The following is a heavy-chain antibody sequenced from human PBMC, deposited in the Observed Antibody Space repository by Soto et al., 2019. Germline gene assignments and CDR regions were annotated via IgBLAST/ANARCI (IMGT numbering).Heavy chain of an antibody. Sequence: PGGSLRLSCAASGFTFSSYGMHWVRQAPGKGLEWVAVISYDGSNKYYADSVKGRFTISRDNSKNTLYLQMNSLRAEDTAVYYCAKYAPSSYGDYVSPFDYWAQRTLVTVSS. CDR1: GFTFSSYG. J-gene: IGHJ4*02. CDR2: ISYDGSNK. CDR3: AKYAPSSYGDYVSPFDY. V-gene: IGHV3-30*18. D-gene: IGHD4-17*01.